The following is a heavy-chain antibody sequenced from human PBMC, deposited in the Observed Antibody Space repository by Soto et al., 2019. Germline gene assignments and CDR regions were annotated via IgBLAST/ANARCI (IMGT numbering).Heavy chain of an antibody. J-gene: IGHJ6*02. D-gene: IGHD2-15*01. CDR1: GYSVSSSDYY. V-gene: IGHV4-39*01. Sequence: SETLSLTCSVSGYSVSSSDYYWAWIRQPPGKGLEWIGSMLYSGLTYYNPSPKSRVTLSVDTSKNQFSVRLNSVTASDTAVYYCAPLSVSLSGPYGIHVWGQGTTVTVSS. CDR3: APLSVSLSGPYGIHV. CDR2: MLYSGLT.